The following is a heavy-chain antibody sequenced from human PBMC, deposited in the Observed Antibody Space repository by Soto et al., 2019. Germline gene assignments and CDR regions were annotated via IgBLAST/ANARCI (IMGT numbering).Heavy chain of an antibody. J-gene: IGHJ5*02. D-gene: IGHD2-21*02. CDR3: ASLVDPLLNWFAP. V-gene: IGHV1-69*12. CDR1: GGTFSSYA. Sequence: QVPLVQSGAEVKQPGSSVKVSCKASGGTFSSYAISWVRQAPGQGLEWMGGIIPIFGTANYAQKFQGRVTITADESTSTAYMELSSLRSEDTAVYYCASLVDPLLNWFAPWGQGSLVTVSS. CDR2: IIPIFGTA.